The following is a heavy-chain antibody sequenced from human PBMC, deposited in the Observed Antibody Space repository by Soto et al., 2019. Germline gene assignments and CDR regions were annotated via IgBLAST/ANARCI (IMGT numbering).Heavy chain of an antibody. CDR3: ARGRYCSGGSCYGGWFDP. D-gene: IGHD2-15*01. Sequence: ASVKVSCKASGYTFTSYDINWVRQATGQGLEWMGWMNPNSGNTGYAQKFQGRVTMTRNTSISTAYMELSSLRSEDTAVYYCARGRYCSGGSCYGGWFDPWGQGTRVTVSS. V-gene: IGHV1-8*01. CDR2: MNPNSGNT. J-gene: IGHJ5*02. CDR1: GYTFTSYD.